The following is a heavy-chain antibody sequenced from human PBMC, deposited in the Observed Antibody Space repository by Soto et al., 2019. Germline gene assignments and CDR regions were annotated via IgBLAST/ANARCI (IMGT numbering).Heavy chain of an antibody. CDR2: IYASGSP. V-gene: IGHV4-59*01. J-gene: IGHJ4*02. CDR1: GGSISVYY. Sequence: PSETLSLTCTISGGSISVYYWSWVRQPPGHELEWIGYIYASGSPYYNPSLRSRVTISADTSKNQISRKLTSPTAADTAVYYCARGVGSSPPRYWGRGTLVPSPQ. CDR3: ARGVGSSPPRY. D-gene: IGHD1-26*01.